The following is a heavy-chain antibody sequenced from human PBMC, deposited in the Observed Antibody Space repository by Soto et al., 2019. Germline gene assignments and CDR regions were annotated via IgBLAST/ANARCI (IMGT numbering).Heavy chain of an antibody. J-gene: IGHJ3*02. CDR3: ARHPQGIAVAGALEI. D-gene: IGHD6-19*01. CDR2: ISASNGNT. CDR1: GYTFTSYG. Sequence: QVQLVQSGAEVKKPGASVKVSCKASGYTFTSYGISWVRQAPGQGLEWMGWISASNGNTNHAQKLQGRVTMTTDTSTSTAYMELGRGRSDVTALYYCARHPQGIAVAGALEIWGQGTMVTVSS. V-gene: IGHV1-18*01.